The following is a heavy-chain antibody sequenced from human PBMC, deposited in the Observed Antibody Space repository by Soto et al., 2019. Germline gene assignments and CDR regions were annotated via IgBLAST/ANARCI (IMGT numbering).Heavy chain of an antibody. D-gene: IGHD3-10*01. CDR2: IIPIFGTA. CDR1: GGTFSSYA. CDR3: ARVWIHYYGSVKYYYGMDV. Sequence: SVKVSCKASGGTFSSYAISWVRQAPGQGLEWMGGIIPIFGTANYAQKFQGRVTITADESTSTAYMELSSLRSEDTAVYYCARVWIHYYGSVKYYYGMDVWGQGTTVTXSS. V-gene: IGHV1-69*13. J-gene: IGHJ6*02.